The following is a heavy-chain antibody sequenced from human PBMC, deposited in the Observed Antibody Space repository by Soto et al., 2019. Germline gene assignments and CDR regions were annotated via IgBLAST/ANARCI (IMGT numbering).Heavy chain of an antibody. Sequence: QVQLVESGGGVVQPGRSLRLSCAASGFTFSSYSMHWVRQAPGKGLEWVAVISYDGSNKYYADSVKGRFTISRDNSKNTLYLQMNSLRAEDTAVYYCAKDLVDTALYFDYWGQGTLVTVSS. V-gene: IGHV3-30*18. J-gene: IGHJ4*02. D-gene: IGHD5-18*01. CDR1: GFTFSSYS. CDR2: ISYDGSNK. CDR3: AKDLVDTALYFDY.